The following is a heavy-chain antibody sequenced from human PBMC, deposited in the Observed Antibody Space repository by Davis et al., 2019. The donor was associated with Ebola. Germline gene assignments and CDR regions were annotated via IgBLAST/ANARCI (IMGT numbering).Heavy chain of an antibody. Sequence: GGSLRLSCAASGFTFSSYEMNWVRQAPGKGLEWVAVISYDGSNKYYADSVKGRFTISRDNSKNTLYLQMNSLRAEDTAVYYCARGGGYSSGWDDYWGQGTLVTVSS. D-gene: IGHD6-19*01. CDR1: GFTFSSYE. J-gene: IGHJ4*02. CDR3: ARGGGYSSGWDDY. CDR2: ISYDGSNK. V-gene: IGHV3-30*03.